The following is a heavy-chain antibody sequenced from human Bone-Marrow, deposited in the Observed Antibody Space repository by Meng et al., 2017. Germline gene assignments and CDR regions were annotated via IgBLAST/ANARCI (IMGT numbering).Heavy chain of an antibody. CDR1: GFTFSSYW. J-gene: IGHJ4*02. D-gene: IGHD3-22*01. CDR3: AREGTYYYDMTRWEY. CDR2: INSDGSST. V-gene: IGHV3-74*01. Sequence: GESLKISCAASGFTFSSYWMHWVRQAPGKGLVWVSRINSDGSSTSYADSVKGRFTISRDNAKNTLYLQMNSLRAEDTAVYYCAREGTYYYDMTRWEYWGQGTLVTGAS.